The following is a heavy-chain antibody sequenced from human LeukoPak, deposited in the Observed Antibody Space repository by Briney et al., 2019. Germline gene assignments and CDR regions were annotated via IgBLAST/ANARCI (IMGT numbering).Heavy chain of an antibody. Sequence: SVTVSCKASGFTFTNSAVQWVRQARGQRLEWIGWIVVGSGNTNYAQKFQERVTITRDMSTSTAYMELSSLRSEDTAVYYCAAGHCSGGSCYPYYYSDMDVWGQGTTVTVSS. J-gene: IGHJ6*02. D-gene: IGHD2-15*01. CDR2: IVVGSGNT. CDR1: GFTFTNSA. V-gene: IGHV1-58*01. CDR3: AAGHCSGGSCYPYYYSDMDV.